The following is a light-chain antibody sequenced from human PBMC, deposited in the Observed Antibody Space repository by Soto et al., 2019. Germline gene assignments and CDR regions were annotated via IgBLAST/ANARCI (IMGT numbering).Light chain of an antibody. J-gene: IGKJ2*01. CDR1: QEISNY. CDR2: DAS. V-gene: IGKV1-33*01. CDR3: QQFYNLPYT. Sequence: DIQMTQSPSSLSASVGDRVTITCQASQEISNYVNWYQQKPGKAPNLLVYDASNLQSGVPSRFSGSGSGTVFTFPISSLQPEDIATYFCQQFYNLPYTFGQGTKLQIK.